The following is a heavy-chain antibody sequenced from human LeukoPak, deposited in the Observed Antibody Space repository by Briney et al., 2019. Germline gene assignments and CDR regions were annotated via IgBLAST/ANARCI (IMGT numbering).Heavy chain of an antibody. CDR1: GGSVSSGSYY. CDR3: ARQQCPTPYLDY. D-gene: IGHD1/OR15-1a*01. Sequence: SETLSLTCTVSGGSVSSGSYYCSWIRQPPGKGLEWIGYIYYSGSTNYNPSLMSRVTISEDTAKNQLSLKLNSVTAADTAVYFCARQQCPTPYLDYWGQGILVTVSS. J-gene: IGHJ4*02. CDR2: IYYSGST. V-gene: IGHV4-61*01.